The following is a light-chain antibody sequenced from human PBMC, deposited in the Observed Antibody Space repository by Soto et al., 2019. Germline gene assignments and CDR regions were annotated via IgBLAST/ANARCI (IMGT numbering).Light chain of an antibody. CDR2: SAS. CDR1: QRGLYSSDTKNY. V-gene: IGKV4-1*01. CDR3: QQYYSTPPVT. Sequence: DIVMTQSPDSLAVSLGERATINCKSNQRGLYSSDTKNYFAWYQHKPVQPPKLLINSASTRKSGVPDRFSGSGSGTDVSLTIISLQAADVVVYYCQQYYSTPPVTFGQGTRLEIK. J-gene: IGKJ5*01.